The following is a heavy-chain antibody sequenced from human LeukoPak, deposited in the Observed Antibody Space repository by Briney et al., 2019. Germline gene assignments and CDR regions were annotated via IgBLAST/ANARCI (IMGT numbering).Heavy chain of an antibody. CDR2: ITPNSGAT. Sequence: GASVKVSCKASGYTFTDYYMHWVRQAPGQGLEWMGWITPNSGATKYAQKFRGRVSMTRDTSINTAYMELRRLRSDDTAIYYCARVSRFYYDSSGDFDYWGQGTLVTVSS. J-gene: IGHJ4*02. CDR3: ARVSRFYYDSSGDFDY. CDR1: GYTFTDYY. V-gene: IGHV1-2*02. D-gene: IGHD3-22*01.